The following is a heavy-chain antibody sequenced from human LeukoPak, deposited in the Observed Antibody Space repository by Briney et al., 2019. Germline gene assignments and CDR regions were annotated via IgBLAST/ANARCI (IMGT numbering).Heavy chain of an antibody. D-gene: IGHD3/OR15-3a*01. CDR3: VRGRTSLDNWFDP. Sequence: GGSLRLSCEASGFTFSNYGMNWVRQAPGKGLEWVSYIRPNDGTTHYADSVKGRFTISRDNAKNSLSLQMTSLRADDTAVYYCVRGRTSLDNWFDPGAREPWSSSP. CDR1: GFTFSNYG. CDR2: IRPNDGTT. V-gene: IGHV3-48*01. J-gene: IGHJ5*02.